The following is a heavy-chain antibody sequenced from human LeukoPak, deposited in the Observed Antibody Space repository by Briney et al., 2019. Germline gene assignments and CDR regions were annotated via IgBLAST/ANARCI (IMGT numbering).Heavy chain of an antibody. J-gene: IGHJ4*02. V-gene: IGHV3-15*01. Sequence: GGSLRLSCVTSGFTFSDTWMSWVRQAPGKGLEWVGRIKRKVDDETNTHAAPVRGRFTISRDDSKNTVYLKMDSLRTEDTAVYDCAADTFESSRYSHDYWGQGTLVTVSS. CDR3: AADTFESSRYSHDY. D-gene: IGHD3-22*01. CDR1: GFTFSDTW. CDR2: IKRKVDDETN.